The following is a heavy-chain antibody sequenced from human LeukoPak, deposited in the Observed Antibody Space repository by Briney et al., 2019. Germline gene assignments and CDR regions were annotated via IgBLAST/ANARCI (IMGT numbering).Heavy chain of an antibody. J-gene: IGHJ4*02. D-gene: IGHD6-19*01. Sequence: GASVKVSCKASGYTVTSYYMHWARQAPGQGLEWMGIINPSGGSTSYAQKFQGRVTMTRDTSTSTVYMELSSLRSEDTAVYYCAFSGWYGAPFDYWGQGTLVTVSS. CDR3: AFSGWYGAPFDY. CDR1: GYTVTSYY. V-gene: IGHV1-46*03. CDR2: INPSGGST.